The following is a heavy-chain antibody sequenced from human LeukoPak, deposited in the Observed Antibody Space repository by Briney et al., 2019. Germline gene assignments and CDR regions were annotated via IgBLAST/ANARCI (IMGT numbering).Heavy chain of an antibody. V-gene: IGHV4-59*01. CDR1: GGSISSYY. Sequence: PSETLSLTCTVSGGSISSYYWSWIRQPPGKGLEWIGYLYYSGSTNYNPSLKSRVTISVDTSKNQFSLRLSSVTAADTAVYYCAKGYSYGSFDYWGQGTLVTVSS. J-gene: IGHJ4*02. CDR3: AKGYSYGSFDY. CDR2: LYYSGST. D-gene: IGHD5-18*01.